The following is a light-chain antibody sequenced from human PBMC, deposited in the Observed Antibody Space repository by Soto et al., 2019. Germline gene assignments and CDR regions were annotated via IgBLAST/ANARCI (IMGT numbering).Light chain of an antibody. CDR2: AAS. CDR3: QKYSSVPV. CDR1: QGINNY. V-gene: IGKV1-27*01. Sequence: DIPMTQSPSSLSASVGDRVTITCRASQGINNYVSWYQQKPGKHPKLLIYAASTLQSGVPSRFSGSGSGTDFTLTINSLQPEDVATYSCQKYSSVPVFGPGTKVDIK. J-gene: IGKJ3*01.